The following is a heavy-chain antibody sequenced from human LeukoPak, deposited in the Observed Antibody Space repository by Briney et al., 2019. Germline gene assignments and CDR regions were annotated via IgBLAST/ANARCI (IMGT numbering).Heavy chain of an antibody. CDR2: IIPIPGST. D-gene: IGHD3-9*01. V-gene: IGHV1-69*10. Sequence: SVKVSCKASGGTLSRYVVSWVRKTPGQGLEWMGGIIPIPGSTNYAQKFQGRVTLTLDKYTTTAFMDLRSLTSEDTAVYYCACGPPGHLLTAYFDSWGQGSLVTVSS. J-gene: IGHJ4*02. CDR1: GGTLSRYV. CDR3: ACGPPGHLLTAYFDS.